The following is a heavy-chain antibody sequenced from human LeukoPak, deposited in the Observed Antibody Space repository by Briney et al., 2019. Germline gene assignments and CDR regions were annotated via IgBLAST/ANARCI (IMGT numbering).Heavy chain of an antibody. J-gene: IGHJ3*01. CDR3: ARHLGGATTDAFNV. CDR2: IFPDDSDT. D-gene: IGHD1-26*01. CDR1: GCSFTTYW. V-gene: IGHV5-51*01. Sequence: GESLKISCKGSGCSFTTYWIGWVRQMPGKGREWMGIIFPDDSDTRYSPSFQGQVTISADKSISTAYLQWSSLKASDTAMYYCARHLGGATTDAFNVWGQGTMVTVSS.